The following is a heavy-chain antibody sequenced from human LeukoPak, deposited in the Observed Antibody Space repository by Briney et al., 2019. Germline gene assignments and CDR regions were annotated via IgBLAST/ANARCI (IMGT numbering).Heavy chain of an antibody. CDR1: GYSFTGYY. V-gene: IGHV1-2*02. Sequence: ASVKVSCXASGYSFTGYYMHWVRQAPGQGLEWMGWINPSSGGTDSAQKFQGRVTMTRDTSISTAYMELSRLKSDDTAVYYCARDGNGTNDYWGQGTLVTVSS. D-gene: IGHD2-8*01. CDR3: ARDGNGTNDY. CDR2: INPSSGGT. J-gene: IGHJ4*02.